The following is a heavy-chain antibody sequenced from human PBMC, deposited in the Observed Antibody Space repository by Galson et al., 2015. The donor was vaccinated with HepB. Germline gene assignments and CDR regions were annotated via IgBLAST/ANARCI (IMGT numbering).Heavy chain of an antibody. CDR2: INPNSGGT. CDR1: GYTFTGYY. D-gene: IGHD2-15*01. J-gene: IGHJ4*02. V-gene: IGHV1-2*02. Sequence: SVKVSCKASGYTFTGYYMHWVRQAPGQGLEWMGWINPNSGGTNCAQKFQGRVTMTRDTSISTAYMELSRLRSDDTAVYYCAREVVAATSSDYWGQGTLVTVSS. CDR3: AREVVAATSSDY.